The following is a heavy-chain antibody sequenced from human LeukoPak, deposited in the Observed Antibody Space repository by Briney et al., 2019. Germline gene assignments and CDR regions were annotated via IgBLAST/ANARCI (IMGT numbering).Heavy chain of an antibody. CDR3: ARATDVRLYYFDY. CDR1: GGSISSGGYY. J-gene: IGHJ4*02. Sequence: SETLSLTCTVSGGSISSGGYYWSWIRQHPGKGLEWIGYIYNSGSTYYNPSLKSRVTISVDTSKNQFSLKLSSVTAADTAVYYCARATDVRLYYFDYWGQGTLVTVSS. V-gene: IGHV4-31*03. CDR2: IYNSGST.